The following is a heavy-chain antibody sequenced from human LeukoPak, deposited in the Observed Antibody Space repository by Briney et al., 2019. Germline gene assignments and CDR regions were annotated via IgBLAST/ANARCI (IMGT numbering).Heavy chain of an antibody. J-gene: IGHJ6*03. Sequence: GGPLRLSCAASGFTFSSYAMSWVRQAPGKGLEWVSAISGSGGSTYYADSVKGRFTISRDNSKNTLYLQMNSLRAEDTAVYYCRNLGSSSWYAIYYYYYYRDVWAKGTTVTVPS. V-gene: IGHV3-23*01. CDR3: RNLGSSSWYAIYYYYYYRDV. CDR2: ISGSGGST. D-gene: IGHD6-13*01. CDR1: GFTFSSYA.